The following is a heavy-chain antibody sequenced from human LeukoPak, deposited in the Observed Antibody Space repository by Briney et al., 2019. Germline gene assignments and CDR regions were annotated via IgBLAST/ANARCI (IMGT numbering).Heavy chain of an antibody. CDR2: ISWNSGSI. D-gene: IGHD1-26*01. CDR3: ARDYRGAQGTDY. J-gene: IGHJ4*02. Sequence: PGRSLRLSCAASGFTFDDYAMHWVRQAPGKGLEWVSGISWNSGSIGYADSVKGRFTISRDNSKNTLYLQMNSLRAEDTAVYYCARDYRGAQGTDYWGQGTLVTVSS. V-gene: IGHV3-9*01. CDR1: GFTFDDYA.